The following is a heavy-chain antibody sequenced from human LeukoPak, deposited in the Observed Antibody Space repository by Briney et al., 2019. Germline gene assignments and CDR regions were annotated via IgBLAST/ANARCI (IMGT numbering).Heavy chain of an antibody. CDR2: IIPIFGTA. CDR1: GGTFSSYA. V-gene: IGHV1-69*05. CDR3: AKGGAVSSKSITMLRGTRRYNYYMDV. Sequence: SVKVSCKASGGTFSSYAISWVRQAPGQGLEWMGGIIPIFGTANYAQKLQGRVTMTTDTSTSTAYMELRSLRSDDTAVYYCAKGGAVSSKSITMLRGTRRYNYYMDVWGKGTTVTISS. D-gene: IGHD3-10*01. J-gene: IGHJ6*03.